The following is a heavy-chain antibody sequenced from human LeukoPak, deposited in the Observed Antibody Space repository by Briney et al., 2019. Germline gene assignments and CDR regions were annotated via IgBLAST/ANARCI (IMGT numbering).Heavy chain of an antibody. D-gene: IGHD3-3*01. CDR2: INHSGST. J-gene: IGHJ3*02. CDR1: GGSISSSNW. CDR3: ARREKYYDFWSGYAHDAFDI. Sequence: SGTLSLTCAVSGGSISSSNWWSWVRQPPGKGLEWIGEINHSGSTNYNPSLKSRVTISVDTSKDQFSLKLSSVTAADTAVYYCARREKYYDFWSGYAHDAFDIWGQGTMVTVSS. V-gene: IGHV4-4*02.